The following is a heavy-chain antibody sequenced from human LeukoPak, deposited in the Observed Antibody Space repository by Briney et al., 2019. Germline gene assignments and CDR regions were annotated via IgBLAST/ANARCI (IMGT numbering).Heavy chain of an antibody. J-gene: IGHJ6*03. V-gene: IGHV3-11*04. CDR1: GFTFSDYY. CDR3: ARDCSSTSCYVYYYYYMDV. CDR2: ISSSGSTI. D-gene: IGHD2-2*01. Sequence: GGSLRLSCAASGFTFSDYYMSWIRQAPGKGLEWVSYISSSGSTIYYADSVKGRFTISRDNAKNSLYLQMNSLRAEDTAVYYCARDCSSTSCYVYYYYYMDVWGKGTTVTVSS.